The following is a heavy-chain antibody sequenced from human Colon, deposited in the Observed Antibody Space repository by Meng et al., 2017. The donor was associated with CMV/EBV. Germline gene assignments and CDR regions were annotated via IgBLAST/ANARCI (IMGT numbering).Heavy chain of an antibody. Sequence: GESLKISCAASGFTFSSYSMNWVRQAPGKGLEWVSVMYSGGSTYYADSVRGRFTISRDNSKNTLFLQMNSLRAEDTAVYYCARVGYFDRYYFDYWGQGTLVTVSS. CDR1: GFTFSSYS. D-gene: IGHD3-9*01. CDR2: MYSGGST. V-gene: IGHV3-66*02. J-gene: IGHJ4*02. CDR3: ARVGYFDRYYFDY.